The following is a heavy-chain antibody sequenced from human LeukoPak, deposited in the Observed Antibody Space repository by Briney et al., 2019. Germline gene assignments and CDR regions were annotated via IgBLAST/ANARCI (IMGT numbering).Heavy chain of an antibody. D-gene: IGHD6-13*01. CDR3: AIDTAAAGRTY. Sequence: ASVKVSCNVSGYTLTELSMHWVRQAPGKGLEWMGWINPNSGGTNYAQKFQGRVTMTRDTSISTAYMELSRLRSDDTAVYYCAIDTAAAGRTYWGQGTLVTVSS. J-gene: IGHJ4*02. V-gene: IGHV1-2*02. CDR1: GYTLTELS. CDR2: INPNSGGT.